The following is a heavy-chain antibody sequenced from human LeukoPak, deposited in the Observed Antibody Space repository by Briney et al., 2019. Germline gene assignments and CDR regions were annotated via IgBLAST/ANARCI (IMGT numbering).Heavy chain of an antibody. J-gene: IGHJ6*02. D-gene: IGHD4-17*01. CDR2: INPSGGST. CDR3: ARDTLYGEGGYGMDV. CDR1: GYTFTSYY. V-gene: IGHV1-46*01. Sequence: ASVKVSCKASGYTFTSYYMHWVRQALGQGLEWMGIINPSGGSTSYAQKFQGRVTMTRDTSTSTVYMELSSLRSEDTAVYYCARDTLYGEGGYGMDVWGQGTTVTVSS.